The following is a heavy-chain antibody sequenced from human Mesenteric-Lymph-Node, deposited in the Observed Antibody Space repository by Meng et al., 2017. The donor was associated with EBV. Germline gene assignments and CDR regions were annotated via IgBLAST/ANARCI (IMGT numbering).Heavy chain of an antibody. D-gene: IGHD1-20*01. CDR1: GCSVSSGSYY. CDR2: IYRTGST. Sequence: QGQRQEAGPGLVKPSETLSLTCSVSGCSVSSGSYYWSWIRQPPGKGLEWIGYIYRTGSTDYNPSLNRRVSISIDTSKNQFSLRLTSVTAADTAVYYCARDSGITVTNSFDYWGQGALVTVSS. V-gene: IGHV4-61*01. J-gene: IGHJ4*02. CDR3: ARDSGITVTNSFDY.